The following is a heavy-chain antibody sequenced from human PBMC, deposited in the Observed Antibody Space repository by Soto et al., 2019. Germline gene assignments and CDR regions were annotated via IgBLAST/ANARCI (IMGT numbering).Heavy chain of an antibody. CDR1: GYPVTAYY. CDR2: INPATGAA. CDR3: SRGGGVGVAGSAAFDM. V-gene: IGHV1-2*02. Sequence: QLHLVQSGAVVKKPGASVTVSCSASGYPVTAYYMHWVRQAPGRGLEWMGGINPATGAAKYTQTFQGRVSMPRDTFNNTVFMGLRGLTSWDTAVFFWSRGGGVGVAGSAAFDMWGQGTLVTVSS. D-gene: IGHD3-3*01. J-gene: IGHJ3*02.